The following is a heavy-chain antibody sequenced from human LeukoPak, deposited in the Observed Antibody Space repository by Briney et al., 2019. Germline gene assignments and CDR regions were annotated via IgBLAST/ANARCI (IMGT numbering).Heavy chain of an antibody. J-gene: IGHJ4*02. CDR3: ARDSTWRLDY. V-gene: IGHV3-7*03. CDR1: GFTFSTYW. Sequence: GGSLRLSCSASGFTFSTYWMSWVRQAPGKGLEWVANIKEDGGVKYYVDSVKGRFTISRDNTKNALYLEMNSLRADDTALYFCARDSTWRLDYWGQGTLITVSS. D-gene: IGHD5-12*01. CDR2: IKEDGGVK.